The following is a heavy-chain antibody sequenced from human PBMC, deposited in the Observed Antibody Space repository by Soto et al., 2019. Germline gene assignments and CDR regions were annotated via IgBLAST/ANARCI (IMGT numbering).Heavy chain of an antibody. D-gene: IGHD1-26*01. Sequence: QVQLVESGGGVVQPGRSLRLSCAASGFTFSSYGMHWVRQAPGKGLEWVAVISYDGSNKYYADSVKGRFTISRDNSKNTLYLQMNSLRAEDTAVYYCAKVSQWELLRYAFDIWGQGTMVTVSS. V-gene: IGHV3-30*18. CDR1: GFTFSSYG. CDR3: AKVSQWELLRYAFDI. J-gene: IGHJ3*02. CDR2: ISYDGSNK.